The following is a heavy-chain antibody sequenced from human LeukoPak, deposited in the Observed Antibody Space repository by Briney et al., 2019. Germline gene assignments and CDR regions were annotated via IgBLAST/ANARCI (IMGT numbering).Heavy chain of an antibody. CDR3: ARGGAARLHFQN. D-gene: IGHD6-6*01. Sequence: SETLSLTCTVSGGSLSTYYWNWIRQPPGKGLEWIGYIYHSGSTNYNPSPQSRVTISVDTSKNQFSLNLNSVTAADTAVYYCARGGAARLHFQNWGQGTLVTVSS. V-gene: IGHV4-59*01. CDR2: IYHSGST. CDR1: GGSLSTYY. J-gene: IGHJ1*01.